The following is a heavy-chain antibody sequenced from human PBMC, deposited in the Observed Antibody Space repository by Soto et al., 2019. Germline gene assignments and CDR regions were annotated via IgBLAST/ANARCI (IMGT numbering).Heavy chain of an antibody. D-gene: IGHD6-19*01. Sequence: PSETLSLTCTVSGGSISSSSYYWGWIRQPPGKGLEWIGSIYYSGSTYYNPSLKSRVTISVDTSKNQFSLKLSSVTAADTAVYYCARSPPGIAVAGSCPDYWGQGTLVTVSS. CDR2: IYYSGST. CDR3: ARSPPGIAVAGSCPDY. V-gene: IGHV4-39*01. J-gene: IGHJ4*02. CDR1: GGSISSSSYY.